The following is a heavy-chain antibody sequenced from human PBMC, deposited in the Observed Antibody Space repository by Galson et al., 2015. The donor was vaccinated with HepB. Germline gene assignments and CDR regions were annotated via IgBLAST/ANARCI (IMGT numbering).Heavy chain of an antibody. CDR2: ISYDGSNK. D-gene: IGHD6-13*01. Sequence: SLRLSCAASGFTFSSYAMHWVRQAPGKGLEWVAVISYDGSNKYYADSVKGRFTISRDNSKNTLYLQMNSLRAEDTAVYYCARDRYSSSWMGEFDYWGQGTLVTVSS. CDR1: GFTFSSYA. J-gene: IGHJ4*02. V-gene: IGHV3-30*04. CDR3: ARDRYSSSWMGEFDY.